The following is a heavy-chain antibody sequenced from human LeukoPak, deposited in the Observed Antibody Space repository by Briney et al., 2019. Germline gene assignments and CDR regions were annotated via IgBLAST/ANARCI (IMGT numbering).Heavy chain of an antibody. CDR3: ARGLDGSPGGYDY. J-gene: IGHJ4*02. CDR1: GGSFSGYY. Sequence: SETLSLTCAVYGGSFSGYYWSWIRQTPGKGLEWIGEINHSGSTNYNPSLKSRVTISVDTSKNQFSLKRSSVTAADTAVYYCARGLDGSPGGYDYWGQGTLVTVSS. V-gene: IGHV4-34*01. D-gene: IGHD3-10*01. CDR2: INHSGST.